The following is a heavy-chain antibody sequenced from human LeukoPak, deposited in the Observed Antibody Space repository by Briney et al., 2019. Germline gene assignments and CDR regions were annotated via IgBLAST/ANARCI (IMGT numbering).Heavy chain of an antibody. Sequence: PSETLSLTCTVFGGSISSSSNYWGWIRQPPGKGLEWIGSTYYSGSTYYNPSLKSRVTISVDTSKNQFSLKLSSVTAADTAVYYCATGRPLGYSYGPYYYGMDVWGQGTTVTVSS. CDR1: GGSISSSSNY. J-gene: IGHJ6*02. V-gene: IGHV4-39*01. CDR3: ATGRPLGYSYGPYYYGMDV. D-gene: IGHD5-18*01. CDR2: TYYSGST.